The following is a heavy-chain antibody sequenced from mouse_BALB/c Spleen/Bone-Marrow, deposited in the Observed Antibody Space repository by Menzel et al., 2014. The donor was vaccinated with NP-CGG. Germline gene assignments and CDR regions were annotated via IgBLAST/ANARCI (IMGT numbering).Heavy chain of an antibody. Sequence: VQLKDSEPSLVKPSQTLSLTCSVTGDSITNGYWNWIRKFPGNKLEYMGYINYSGSTYYNPSLKSRISITRDTSKNXFFLQLNSVTTEDTATYYCVRSGYYGSYPASYWGQGTLVTVSA. D-gene: IGHD2-1*01. CDR3: VRSGYYGSYPASY. CDR1: GDSITNGY. CDR2: INYSGST. J-gene: IGHJ3*01. V-gene: IGHV3-8*02.